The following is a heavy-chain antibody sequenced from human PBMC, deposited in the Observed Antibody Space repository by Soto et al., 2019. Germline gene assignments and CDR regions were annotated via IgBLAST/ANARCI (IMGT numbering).Heavy chain of an antibody. D-gene: IGHD3-10*01. V-gene: IGHV1-69*19. CDR1: VGTFNTYA. CDR3: AREVQVHTPAFVY. CDR2: ISPMFGAA. Sequence: QVQLVQSGAEMKKPGSSVKVSCQSSVGTFNTYAMNWLRQAPGQGPEWMGDISPMFGAANYAPKFQGRVTITADESTGTSYMQLSSLTSEDTALYFWAREVQVHTPAFVYWGQGTLVTVSS. J-gene: IGHJ4*02.